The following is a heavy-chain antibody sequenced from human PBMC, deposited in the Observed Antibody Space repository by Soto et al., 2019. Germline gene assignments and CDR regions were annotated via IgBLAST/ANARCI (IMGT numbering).Heavy chain of an antibody. D-gene: IGHD3-22*01. V-gene: IGHV1-18*01. CDR3: AREGLLLLPDY. CDR1: GYTFTNND. CDR2: ISPYSGKT. Sequence: ASVKVSCKTSGYTFTNNDVCWVRQTPGQGLEWMGWISPYSGKTNYARKFKERVTMTTDTSTSTVYMELTSLTSDATAVYYCAREGLLLLPDYWGQGTLVTVSS. J-gene: IGHJ4*02.